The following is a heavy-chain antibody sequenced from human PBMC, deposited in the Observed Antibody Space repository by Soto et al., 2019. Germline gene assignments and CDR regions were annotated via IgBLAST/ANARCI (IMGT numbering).Heavy chain of an antibody. CDR1: GYTLTSYF. CDR2: INPSSGAT. D-gene: IGHD4-4*01. CDR3: AREALRQEYSNFRWFVH. Sequence: QVQLVQSGPEVKSPGASVRVSCKTSGYTLTSYFLHWVRQSPGQGLEWVGIINPSSGATSYAQKCRGRVTMTRDMSTRTVYMDLSSLKSEDTAVYYCAREALRQEYSNFRWFVHWGQGTLVTVSS. V-gene: IGHV1-46*01. J-gene: IGHJ5*02.